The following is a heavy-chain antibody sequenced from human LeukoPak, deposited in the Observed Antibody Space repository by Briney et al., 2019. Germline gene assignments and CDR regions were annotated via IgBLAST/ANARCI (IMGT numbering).Heavy chain of an antibody. CDR1: GFTFDDYG. D-gene: IGHD3-3*01. J-gene: IGHJ3*02. CDR3: ARGSRFGVVGRDAFDI. Sequence: GGSLRLSCAASGFTFDDYGMSWVRQAPGKGLEWVSGINWNGGSTGYADSVKGRFTISRDNAKNSLYLQMNSLRADDTAVYYCARGSRFGVVGRDAFDIWGQGTMVTVSS. CDR2: INWNGGST. V-gene: IGHV3-20*04.